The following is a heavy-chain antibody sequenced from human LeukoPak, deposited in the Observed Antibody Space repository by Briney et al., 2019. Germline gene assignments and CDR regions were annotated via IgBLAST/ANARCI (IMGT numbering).Heavy chain of an antibody. V-gene: IGHV5-51*01. D-gene: IGHD1-26*01. J-gene: IGHJ4*02. CDR2: IYPGDSDT. Sequence: GESLKISCKGSGDSFTTYWIGWVRQMPGKGLEWMGLIYPGDSDTRYSPSFQGQVTISADKSISTAYLQWSSLKASDTAMYYCARRSEATFYFDYWGQGTLVTVSP. CDR3: ARRSEATFYFDY. CDR1: GDSFTTYW.